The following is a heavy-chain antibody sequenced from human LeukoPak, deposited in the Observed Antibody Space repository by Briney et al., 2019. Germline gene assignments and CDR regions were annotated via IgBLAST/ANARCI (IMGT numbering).Heavy chain of an antibody. J-gene: IGHJ4*02. CDR2: IYDSGST. D-gene: IGHD3-22*01. CDR1: GCSISSYY. CDR3: ARQSISGSSLSYFDY. Sequence: SETLSLTCTVSGCSISSYYWNWIRQPPGKGLEWIGNIYDSGSTNYNPSLKSRLIISVDTSKNQCSLRLSSVTAADTAVYYCARQSISGSSLSYFDYWGQGTLVTVS. V-gene: IGHV4-59*01.